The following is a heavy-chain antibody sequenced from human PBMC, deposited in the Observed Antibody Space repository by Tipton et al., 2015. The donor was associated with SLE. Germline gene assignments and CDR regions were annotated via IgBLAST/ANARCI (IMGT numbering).Heavy chain of an antibody. CDR3: ARDWSSSRYFDY. J-gene: IGHJ4*02. Sequence: TLSLTCSVSGVSINNGYYYWSWIRQHPGRGLEWIGSIFYSGITYYNPSLKSRVTISVDTSKNQFSLKLSSVTAADTAVYYCARDWSSSRYFDYWGQGTLVTVSS. V-gene: IGHV4-31*03. CDR1: GVSINNGYYY. CDR2: IFYSGIT. D-gene: IGHD6-6*01.